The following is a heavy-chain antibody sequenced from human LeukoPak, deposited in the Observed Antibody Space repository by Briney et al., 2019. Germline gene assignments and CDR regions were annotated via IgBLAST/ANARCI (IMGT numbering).Heavy chain of an antibody. D-gene: IGHD3-22*01. CDR3: ARLGGYYDPPDY. CDR1: GGSIRSSTYY. V-gene: IGHV4-39*01. J-gene: IGHJ4*02. CDR2: IHHSGDT. Sequence: SETLSLTCTVSGGSIRSSTYYWAWLRQPPGKGLEWTGTIHHSGDTYYNPSLKSRVTISVDTSKNQFSLNLSSVTAADTAVYSCARLGGYYDPPDYWGQGTLVTVSS.